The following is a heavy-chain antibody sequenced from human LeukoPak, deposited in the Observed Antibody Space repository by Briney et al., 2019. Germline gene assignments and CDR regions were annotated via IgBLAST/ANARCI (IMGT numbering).Heavy chain of an antibody. D-gene: IGHD6-19*01. Sequence: PSETLSLTCTVSGGSISSYYWTWIRQPPGKGLEWIGQIYSSGSTNYNPSLKSRVTISVDTSKNQFSLELNSVTAADTALYYCARRSSSTGWSLDYWGQGTLVAVSS. CDR3: ARRSSSTGWSLDY. V-gene: IGHV4-59*08. J-gene: IGHJ4*02. CDR2: IYSSGST. CDR1: GGSISSYY.